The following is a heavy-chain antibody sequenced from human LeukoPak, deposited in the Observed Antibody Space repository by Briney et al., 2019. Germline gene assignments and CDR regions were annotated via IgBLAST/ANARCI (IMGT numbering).Heavy chain of an antibody. J-gene: IGHJ6*03. CDR1: GGTFSSYA. CDR2: IIPIFGTA. D-gene: IGHD3-10*01. V-gene: IGHV1-69*05. CDR3: ARGLWFGELLTYYYYMDV. Sequence: SVKVSCKASGGTFSSYAISWVRQAPGQGLEWMGGIIPIFGTANYAQKFQGRVTITTDESTSTAYMELSSLRSEDTAVYYCARGLWFGELLTYYYYMDVWGKGTTVTVSS.